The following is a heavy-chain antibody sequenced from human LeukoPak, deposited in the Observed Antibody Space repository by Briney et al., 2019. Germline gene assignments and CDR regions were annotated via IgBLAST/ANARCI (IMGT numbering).Heavy chain of an antibody. V-gene: IGHV4-61*02. CDR1: GGSISSGSYY. D-gene: IGHD3-22*01. J-gene: IGHJ4*02. Sequence: SQTLSLTCTVSGGSISSGSYYWSRIRQPAGKGLEWIGRIYTSGSTNYNPSLKSRVTISVDTSKNQFSLKLSSVTAADTAVYYCAREVTMIVEPHFDYWGQGTLVTVSS. CDR3: AREVTMIVEPHFDY. CDR2: IYTSGST.